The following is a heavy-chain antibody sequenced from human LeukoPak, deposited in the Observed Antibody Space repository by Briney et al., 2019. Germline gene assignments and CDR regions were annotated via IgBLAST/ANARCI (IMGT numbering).Heavy chain of an antibody. CDR2: IYCSGST. CDR1: GGSFSGYY. D-gene: IGHD3-10*01. Sequence: PSETLSLTCAVYGGSFSGYYWGWIRQPPGKGLEWIGSIYCSGSTYYNPSLKSRVTISVDTSKNQFSLKLSSVTAADTAVYYCARRALLWFGGVVKIRPYYFDYWGQGTLVTVSS. J-gene: IGHJ4*02. CDR3: ARRALLWFGGVVKIRPYYFDY. V-gene: IGHV4-34*01.